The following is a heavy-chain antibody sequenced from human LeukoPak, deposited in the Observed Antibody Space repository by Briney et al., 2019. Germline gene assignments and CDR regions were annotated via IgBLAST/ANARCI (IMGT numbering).Heavy chain of an antibody. V-gene: IGHV3-23*01. Sequence: HPGGSLRLSCAASGFTFSSYAMSWVRQAPGKGLEWVSGVGGTGGTTYYADSVKGRFTISRDNSRNTLYLQMNSLRAEDTAVYYCVRDRLYCSGGSCYPTAFDYWGQGTLVSVSS. D-gene: IGHD2-15*01. CDR2: VGGTGGTT. CDR1: GFTFSSYA. J-gene: IGHJ4*02. CDR3: VRDRLYCSGGSCYPTAFDY.